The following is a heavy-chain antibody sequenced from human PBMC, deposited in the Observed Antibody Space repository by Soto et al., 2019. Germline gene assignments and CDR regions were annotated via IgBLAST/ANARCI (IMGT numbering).Heavy chain of an antibody. CDR3: AGLAAAGNWFDP. D-gene: IGHD6-13*01. V-gene: IGHV4-34*01. Sequence: SGSTNHNPSLKSRVTISGDTSKNQFSLKLSSVTAADTAVYYCAGLAAAGNWFDPWGQGTLVTVSS. J-gene: IGHJ5*02. CDR2: SGST.